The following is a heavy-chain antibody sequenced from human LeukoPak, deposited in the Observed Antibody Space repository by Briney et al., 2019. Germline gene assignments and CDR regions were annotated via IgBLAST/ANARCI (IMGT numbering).Heavy chain of an antibody. CDR3: ARDLSAVAARYLQH. J-gene: IGHJ1*01. CDR2: INPDSGGT. D-gene: IGHD6-19*01. Sequence: ASVTVSCKASGYTFTDYYIHWVRQAPGQGLEWMGWINPDSGGTNYAQKFQGRVTMTRDTSINTAYMEVSSLISDDTAVYFCARDLSAVAARYLQHWGQGTLVTVSS. V-gene: IGHV1-2*02. CDR1: GYTFTDYY.